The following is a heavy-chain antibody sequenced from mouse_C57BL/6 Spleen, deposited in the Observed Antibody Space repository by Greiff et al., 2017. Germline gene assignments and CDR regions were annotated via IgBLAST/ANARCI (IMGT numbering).Heavy chain of an antibody. V-gene: IGHV1-69*01. D-gene: IGHD2-4*01. CDR1: GYTFTSYW. J-gene: IGHJ3*01. Sequence: QVQLQQPGAELVMPGASVKLSCKASGYTFTSYWMHWVKQRPGQGLEWIGEIDPSDSYTNYNQKFKGKSTLTVDKSSSTAYMQLSSLTSGDSAVYYCARIYYDSLAYWGQGTLVTVSA. CDR3: ARIYYDSLAY. CDR2: IDPSDSYT.